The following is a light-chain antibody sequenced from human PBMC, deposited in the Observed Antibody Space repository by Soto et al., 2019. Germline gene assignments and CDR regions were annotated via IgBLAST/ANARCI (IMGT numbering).Light chain of an antibody. J-gene: IGLJ1*01. CDR2: SND. V-gene: IGLV1-44*01. CDR1: GSNIGNNP. Sequence: QSVLTQPPSASGSPEQRVTVSCSGRGSNIGNNPVNWFQQLPGTAPKLLIYSNDQRPSGVPDRFSGSRSGTSASLAIGGLQSEDEADYYCASWDDSLSAFVFGTGTKVTVL. CDR3: ASWDDSLSAFV.